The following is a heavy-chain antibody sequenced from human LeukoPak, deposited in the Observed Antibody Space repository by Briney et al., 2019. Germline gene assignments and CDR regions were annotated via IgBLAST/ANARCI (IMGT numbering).Heavy chain of an antibody. D-gene: IGHD5-24*01. V-gene: IGHV4-59*08. CDR3: ARLEQEMPHEYFHH. CDR1: GGSISSYY. J-gene: IGHJ1*01. CDR2: ISYSGST. Sequence: SETLSLTCTVSGGSISSYYWNWIRQPPGKGLEWIGYISYSGSTHYNPSLRSRVTISVDTSKNQFSLKLSSVTAADTAVYYCARLEQEMPHEYFHHWGQGTLVTVSS.